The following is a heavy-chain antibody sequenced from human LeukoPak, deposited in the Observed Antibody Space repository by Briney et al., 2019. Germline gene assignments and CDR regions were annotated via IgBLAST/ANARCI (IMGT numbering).Heavy chain of an antibody. CDR2: ISSSGSTI. CDR1: GFTFSDYY. D-gene: IGHD5-18*01. V-gene: IGHV3-11*01. Sequence: PGGSLRLSCAASGFTFSDYYMSWIRQAPGKGLEWVSYISSSGSTIYYADSVKGRFTISRDNAKNSLYLQMNSLRAEDTAVYYCARVDTDYYYYGMDVWGQGTTVTVSS. J-gene: IGHJ6*02. CDR3: ARVDTDYYYYGMDV.